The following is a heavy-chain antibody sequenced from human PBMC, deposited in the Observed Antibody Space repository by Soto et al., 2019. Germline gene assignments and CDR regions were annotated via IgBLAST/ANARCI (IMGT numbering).Heavy chain of an antibody. Sequence: SETLSLTCAVSGGSISSGGYSWSWIRQPPGKGLEWIGYIYHSGSTYYNPSLKSRVTISVDRSKNQFSLKLSSVTAADTAVYYCARGEHYYDSSGYRTNWFDPWGQGTLVTVSS. CDR3: ARGEHYYDSSGYRTNWFDP. CDR1: GGSISSGGYS. V-gene: IGHV4-30-2*01. J-gene: IGHJ5*02. CDR2: IYHSGST. D-gene: IGHD3-22*01.